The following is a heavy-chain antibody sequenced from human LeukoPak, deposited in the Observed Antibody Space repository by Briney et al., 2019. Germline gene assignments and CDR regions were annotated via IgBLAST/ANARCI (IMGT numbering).Heavy chain of an antibody. Sequence: GGSLRLSCAASRFTFSSYGMHWVRQAPGKGLEWVAFIRYDGSNKYYADSVKGRFTISRDNSKNTLYLQMNSLRAEDTAVYYCAKDHGSGSYRYFDYWGQGTLVTVSS. CDR1: RFTFSSYG. V-gene: IGHV3-30*02. CDR3: AKDHGSGSYRYFDY. CDR2: IRYDGSNK. J-gene: IGHJ4*02. D-gene: IGHD3-10*01.